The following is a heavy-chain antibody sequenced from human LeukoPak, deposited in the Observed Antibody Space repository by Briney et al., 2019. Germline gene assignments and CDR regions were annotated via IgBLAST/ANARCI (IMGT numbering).Heavy chain of an antibody. Sequence: GGSLRLSCAASGFTFSAYAMTWVRQAPGKGLEWVSAISSSGTGTYYADSVKGRFTVSRDNSKNTLYLQMNSLRAEDTAVYSCARDIDGYQLDYWGQGTLVTVSS. CDR2: ISSSGTGT. D-gene: IGHD3-16*02. J-gene: IGHJ4*02. V-gene: IGHV3-23*01. CDR3: ARDIDGYQLDY. CDR1: GFTFSAYA.